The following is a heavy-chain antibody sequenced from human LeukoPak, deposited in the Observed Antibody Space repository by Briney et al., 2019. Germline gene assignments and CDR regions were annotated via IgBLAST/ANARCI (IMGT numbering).Heavy chain of an antibody. CDR1: GYTFTSYD. Sequence: ASVKVSCKASGYTFTSYDINWVRQAPGQGLEWMGIINPSGDSTSSAQKFQGRVTITADKSTSTAYMELSSLRSDDTAVYYCARGLGLLWFGEDYFDYWGQGTLVTVSS. CDR2: INPSGDST. J-gene: IGHJ4*02. CDR3: ARGLGLLWFGEDYFDY. D-gene: IGHD3-10*01. V-gene: IGHV1-46*01.